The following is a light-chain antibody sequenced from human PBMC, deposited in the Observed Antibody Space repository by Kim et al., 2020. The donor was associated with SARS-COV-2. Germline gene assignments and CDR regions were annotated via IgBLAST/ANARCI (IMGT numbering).Light chain of an antibody. CDR3: QQYNRYPWA. Sequence: DTQMTQSPSILSASVGDRVTITCRASQSIDSWLAWYQQKPGKVPKVLIYKASSLESGVPSRFSGSRSGTEFTLTISSLQPDDFATYYCQQYNRYPWAFAQGTKVEIK. J-gene: IGKJ1*01. CDR1: QSIDSW. V-gene: IGKV1-5*03. CDR2: KAS.